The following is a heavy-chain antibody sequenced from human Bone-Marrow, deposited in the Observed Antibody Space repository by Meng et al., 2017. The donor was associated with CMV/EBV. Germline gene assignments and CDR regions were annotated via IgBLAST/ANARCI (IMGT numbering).Heavy chain of an antibody. V-gene: IGHV1-8*02. CDR2: INPSTGGT. J-gene: IGHJ4*02. D-gene: IGHD2-21*02. CDR1: GYTFSDSY. Sequence: ASVKVSCKASGYTFSDSYIHWVRQAPGQGLEWVGWINPSTGGTDYAQKFQGRVTMTRNTSISTAYMELSSLRSEDTAVYYCARGNPHRWWLLTRRMSGFDYWGQGTLVTVSS. CDR3: ARGNPHRWWLLTRRMSGFDY.